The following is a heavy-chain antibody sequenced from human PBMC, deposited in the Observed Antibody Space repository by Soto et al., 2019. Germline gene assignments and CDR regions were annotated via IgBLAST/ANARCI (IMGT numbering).Heavy chain of an antibody. CDR3: KRGSEYDFWSGYL. CDR2: IVPMFGTS. Sequence: QGRLVQSGAEVRKPGSSVKVSCKVTGGTSTRYAINWVRQAPGQELEWMGGIVPMFGTSKCAKKFQGRVTITADTSMNIAYREVRSLRSEDTAVYYCKRGSEYDFWSGYLWGQGTLVSVSS. CDR1: GGTSTRYA. D-gene: IGHD3-3*01. J-gene: IGHJ4*02. V-gene: IGHV1-69*06.